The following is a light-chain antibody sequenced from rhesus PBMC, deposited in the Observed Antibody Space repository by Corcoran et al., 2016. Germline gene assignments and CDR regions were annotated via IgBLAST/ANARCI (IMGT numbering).Light chain of an antibody. Sequence: DIQMTQSPSSLSASVGDTVTITCRSRQVINTYLAWYQQKQGRALIRLIYKASTLQSGVPSRFSGRGSGTDFTLTISSLQPEDFATYYCQQHNSYPLTFGGGTKVEI. CDR3: QQHNSYPLT. V-gene: IGKV1-25*01. CDR2: KAS. J-gene: IGKJ4*01. CDR1: QVINTY.